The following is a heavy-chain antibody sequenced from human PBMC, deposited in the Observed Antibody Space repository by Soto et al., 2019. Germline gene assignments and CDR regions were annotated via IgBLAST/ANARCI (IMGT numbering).Heavy chain of an antibody. CDR3: ARGLYSRAYHYYFDY. D-gene: IGHD6-25*01. CDR2: IYYSGST. V-gene: IGHV4-59*01. CDR1: GGPISSYY. Sequence: PSETLSLTCTVSGGPISSYYWSWIRQPPGKGLEWIGYIYYSGSTNYNPSLKSRVTISVDTSKNQFSLKLSSVTAADTAVYYCARGLYSRAYHYYFDYWGQGTLVTVSS. J-gene: IGHJ4*02.